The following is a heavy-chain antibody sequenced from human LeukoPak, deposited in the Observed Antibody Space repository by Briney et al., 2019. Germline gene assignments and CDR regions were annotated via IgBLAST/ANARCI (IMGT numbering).Heavy chain of an antibody. CDR3: ARDTSDYYYYYYMDA. Sequence: GGSLRLSCAASGFTFSDYYMSWIRQAPGKGLEWVSYISSSGSTIYYADSVKGRFTISRDNAKNSLYLQMNSLRAEDTAVYYCARDTSDYYYYYYMDAWGKGTTVTISS. D-gene: IGHD2-2*01. J-gene: IGHJ6*03. CDR1: GFTFSDYY. V-gene: IGHV3-11*04. CDR2: ISSSGSTI.